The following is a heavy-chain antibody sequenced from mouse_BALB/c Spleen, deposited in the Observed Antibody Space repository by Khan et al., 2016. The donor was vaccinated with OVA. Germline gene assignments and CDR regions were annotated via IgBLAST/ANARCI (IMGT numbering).Heavy chain of an antibody. V-gene: IGHV2-9*02. Sequence: QVQLKQSGPGLVAPSQSLSIICTVAGFSLTSNGVYWVRQPPGKGLEWLGGIWAGGDTNYNSALMSRLSISKDNSKSQVFLKLNSLQTDDTALYYSTRDLDYGNSWAMHYWGQGTSVTVSS. J-gene: IGHJ4*01. D-gene: IGHD2-1*01. CDR1: GFSLTSNG. CDR2: IWAGGDT. CDR3: TRDLDYGNSWAMHY.